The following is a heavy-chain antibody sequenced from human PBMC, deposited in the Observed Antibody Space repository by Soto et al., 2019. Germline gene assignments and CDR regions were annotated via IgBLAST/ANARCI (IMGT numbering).Heavy chain of an antibody. CDR2: IYYSGST. CDR1: GGSISSYY. D-gene: IGHD6-19*01. V-gene: IGHV4-59*01. J-gene: IGHJ4*02. CDR3: ARITQQWLPDY. Sequence: SETLSLTCTVSGGSISSYYWSWIRQPPGKGLEWIGYIYYSGSTNYNPSLKSRVTISVDTSKNQFSLKLSSVTAADTAVYYCARITQQWLPDYWGQGTLVTVSS.